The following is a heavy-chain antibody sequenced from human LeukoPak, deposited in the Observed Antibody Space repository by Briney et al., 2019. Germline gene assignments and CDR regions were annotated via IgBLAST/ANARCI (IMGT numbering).Heavy chain of an antibody. V-gene: IGHV4-34*01. CDR1: GGSFSGFY. CDR3: ATLGEYYDSSGYYYN. Sequence: SETLSLTCAVYGGSFSGFYWSWIRQPPGKGLEWIGEINHSGSTYYNPSLKSRVTISEDTSKNQFSLKLTSVTAADTAVYYCATLGEYYDSSGYYYNWGQGTLVTVSS. CDR2: INHSGST. D-gene: IGHD3-22*01. J-gene: IGHJ4*02.